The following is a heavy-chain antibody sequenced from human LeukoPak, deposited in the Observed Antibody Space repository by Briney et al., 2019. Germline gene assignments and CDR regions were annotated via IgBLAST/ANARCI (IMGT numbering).Heavy chain of an antibody. CDR2: ISGSGGST. J-gene: IGHJ4*02. CDR3: ASQTYYYDSSGYPLYYFDY. V-gene: IGHV3-23*01. CDR1: GFTYSSYA. Sequence: GGSLRLSCAASGFTYSSYAMSWVRQAPGKGLEWVSAISGSGGSTYYADSVKGRFTISRDNSKNTLYLQMNSLRAEDTAVYYCASQTYYYDSSGYPLYYFDYWGQGTLVTVSS. D-gene: IGHD3-22*01.